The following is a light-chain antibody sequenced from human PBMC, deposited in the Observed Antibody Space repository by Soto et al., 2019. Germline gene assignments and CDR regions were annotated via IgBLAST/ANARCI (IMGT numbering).Light chain of an antibody. CDR2: DVS. CDR1: SSDVGGYEF. V-gene: IGLV2-14*01. Sequence: QAVVTQPASVSGSPGQSITISCTGTSSDVGGYEFVSWYQQHPDNAPKLIIYDVSDRPSGESSRFSGSKSANTASLTISGLQAEDEADYYCSSYTSSGTYVFGTGTKVTVL. J-gene: IGLJ1*01. CDR3: SSYTSSGTYV.